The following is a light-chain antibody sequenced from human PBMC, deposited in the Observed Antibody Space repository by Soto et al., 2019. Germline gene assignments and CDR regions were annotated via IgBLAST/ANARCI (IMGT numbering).Light chain of an antibody. V-gene: IGKV2-30*01. CDR3: LQCTRWPHT. Sequence: DVVMPQSPLSLPVTLGQPASISCRSSQSLVYSDGNSYLSWFQQRPGQSPRRLIYKVSNRDSGVRDRFSGSGLCTAFTLKIGRVEAKDVGVYYCLQCTRWPHTFGQDTKVE. CDR2: KVS. CDR1: QSLVYSDGNSY. J-gene: IGKJ1*01.